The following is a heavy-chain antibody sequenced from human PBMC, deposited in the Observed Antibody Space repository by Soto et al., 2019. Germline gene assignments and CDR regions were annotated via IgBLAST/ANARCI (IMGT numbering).Heavy chain of an antibody. J-gene: IGHJ4*02. D-gene: IGHD6-19*01. CDR2: IHNSGST. V-gene: IGHV4-59*08. Sequence: QVQLQDSVPGLVKPSETLSLTCTVSGGSISTYYWSWIRQPPGKGLEWIGYIHNSGSTNYNPSLKSRVTISVDTSKNQFSLNLTSMTAADTAVYYCARRGGAVAGMFDYWGQGTLVTVSS. CDR1: GGSISTYY. CDR3: ARRGGAVAGMFDY.